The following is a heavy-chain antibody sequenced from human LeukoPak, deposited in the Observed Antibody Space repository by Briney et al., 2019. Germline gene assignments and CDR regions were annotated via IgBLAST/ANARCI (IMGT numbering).Heavy chain of an antibody. CDR3: ARAPPRAYCGGDCYWGFDY. CDR2: ISGSGGST. CDR1: GFTFSSYA. J-gene: IGHJ4*02. D-gene: IGHD2-21*01. V-gene: IGHV3-23*01. Sequence: GGSLRLSCAASGFTFSSYAMSWVRQAPGKGLEWVSAISGSGGSTYYADSVKGRFTISRDNSKNTLYLQMNSLRAEDTAVYYCARAPPRAYCGGDCYWGFDYWGQGTLVTVSS.